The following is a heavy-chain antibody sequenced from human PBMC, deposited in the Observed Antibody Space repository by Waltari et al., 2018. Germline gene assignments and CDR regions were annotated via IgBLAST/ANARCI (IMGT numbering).Heavy chain of an antibody. V-gene: IGHV1-69*01. CDR2: IIPSFGRA. J-gene: IGHJ3*02. CDR1: GGTFSSYA. CDR3: ARGRSGVQNDAFDI. Sequence: QVQLVQSGAEVKKPGSSVKVSCKASGGTFSSYAISWVRQAPGQGLEWMGGIIPSFGRANTAQKFQGRGTSTADESTSTAYMELSSLRSEDTAVYYCARGRSGVQNDAFDIWGQGTMVTVSS. D-gene: IGHD3-10*01.